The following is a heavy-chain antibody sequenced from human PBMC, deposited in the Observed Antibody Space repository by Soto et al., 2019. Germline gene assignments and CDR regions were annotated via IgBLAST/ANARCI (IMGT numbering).Heavy chain of an antibody. J-gene: IGHJ4*02. CDR2: ISYRGNT. CDR3: AASPNADFFDY. V-gene: IGHV4-31*03. Sequence: SETLSLTCTVSGGSISSGAYYWRWTRQHPGRGLEWIGHISYRGNTDYNPSLESRVAISLDTPRNQFSLKLRSVSAADTAVYYCAASPNADFFDYWGQGALVTVSS. CDR1: GGSISSGAYY.